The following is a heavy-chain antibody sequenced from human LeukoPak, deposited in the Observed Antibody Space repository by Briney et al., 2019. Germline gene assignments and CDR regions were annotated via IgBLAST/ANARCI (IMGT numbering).Heavy chain of an antibody. CDR3: AKVRRITNGGYFDY. D-gene: IGHD2-8*01. J-gene: IGHJ4*02. V-gene: IGHV3-23*01. CDR1: GFTFSSYA. Sequence: GGSLRLSCAASGFTFSSYAMSWVRQAPGKGLEWVSAISGSGGSTYYADSVKGRFTISRDNSMNTLYLQMNSLRAEDTAVYYCAKVRRITNGGYFDYWGQGTLVTVSS. CDR2: ISGSGGST.